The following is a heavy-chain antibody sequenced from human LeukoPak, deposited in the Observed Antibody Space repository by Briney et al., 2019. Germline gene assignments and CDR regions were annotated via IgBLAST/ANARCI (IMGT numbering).Heavy chain of an antibody. D-gene: IGHD6-19*01. CDR1: GYTFTGYY. CDR2: INPNSGGT. Sequence: ASVKVSCKASGYTFTGYYMHWVRQAPGQGLEWMGWINPNSGGTNYAQKFQDRVTMTRDTSISTAYMELSRLRSDDTAVYYCARGRGVIAVAGTMEFDPWGQGTLVTVSS. CDR3: ARGRGVIAVAGTMEFDP. V-gene: IGHV1-2*02. J-gene: IGHJ5*02.